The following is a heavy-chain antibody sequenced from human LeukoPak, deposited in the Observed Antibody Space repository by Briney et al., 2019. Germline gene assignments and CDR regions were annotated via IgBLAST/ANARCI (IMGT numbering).Heavy chain of an antibody. V-gene: IGHV3-48*03. CDR2: MSGSGSTI. D-gene: IGHD6-19*01. CDR1: GFTFSSYE. J-gene: IGHJ4*02. CDR3: ARDGTPQDSSGWLFFDY. Sequence: GGSLSLSCVASGFTFSSYEMNWVSQAPGKGLEWISYMSGSGSTIHYADSVKGRFTISRDNDKNSLYLQMNSLRAEDTAVYYCARDGTPQDSSGWLFFDYWGQGTPVTVSS.